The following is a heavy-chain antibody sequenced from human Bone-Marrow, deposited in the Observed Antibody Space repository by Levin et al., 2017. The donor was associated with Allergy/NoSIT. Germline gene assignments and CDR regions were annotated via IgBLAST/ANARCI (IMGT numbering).Heavy chain of an antibody. CDR2: ISYDGGHK. J-gene: IGHJ4*02. CDR1: GFTFSAFG. CDR3: TRDRGEWGQFYFDY. Sequence: GESLKISCAASGFTFSAFGMRWVRQAPGRGLEWVAVISYDGGHKFYADSVKGRFTISRDNSKNTHYLQMNSLRAEDTAVYYCTRDRGEWGQFYFDYWGQGILVTVSS. V-gene: IGHV3-33*01. D-gene: IGHD1-26*01.